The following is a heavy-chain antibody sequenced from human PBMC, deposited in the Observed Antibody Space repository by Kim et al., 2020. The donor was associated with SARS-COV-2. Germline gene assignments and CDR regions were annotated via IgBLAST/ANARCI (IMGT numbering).Heavy chain of an antibody. CDR3: AKVEYCGGDCYSLDY. D-gene: IGHD2-21*02. CDR1: GFTFSSYG. V-gene: IGHV3-30*18. CDR2: ISYDGSNK. Sequence: GGSLRLSCAASGFTFSSYGMHWVRQAPGKGLEWVAVISYDGSNKYYADSVKGRFTISRDNSKNTLYLQMNSLRAEDTAVYYCAKVEYCGGDCYSLDYWGQGTLVTVSS. J-gene: IGHJ4*02.